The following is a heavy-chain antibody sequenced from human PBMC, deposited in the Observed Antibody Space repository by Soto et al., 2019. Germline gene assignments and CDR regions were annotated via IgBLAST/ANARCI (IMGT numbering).Heavy chain of an antibody. D-gene: IGHD3-10*01. CDR1: GGSISSYY. CDR3: ARGPSPSAAGIYYYGMDV. V-gene: IGHV4-59*01. J-gene: IGHJ6*02. Sequence: SETVSLTCTVSGGSISSYYWSWIRQPPGKGLEWIGYVYYSGSTNYNPSLKSRVTISVDTSKNQFSLKLSSVTAADTAVYYCARGPSPSAAGIYYYGMDVSGQGTRVTVSS. CDR2: VYYSGST.